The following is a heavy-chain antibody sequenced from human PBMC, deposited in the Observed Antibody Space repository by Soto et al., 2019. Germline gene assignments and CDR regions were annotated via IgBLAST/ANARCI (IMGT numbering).Heavy chain of an antibody. J-gene: IGHJ3*02. CDR1: GFTFSSYA. V-gene: IGHV3-23*01. Sequence: EVQLLESGGGLVQPGGSLRLSCAASGFTFSSYAMSWVRQAPGKGLEWVSAISGSGGSTYYADSVKGRFTISSDNSKNTLYLQMNSLRAEDTAVYYCAKVWTPGGLYSSSWYGAFDIWGEGTMVTVSS. CDR2: ISGSGGST. CDR3: AKVWTPGGLYSSSWYGAFDI. D-gene: IGHD6-13*01.